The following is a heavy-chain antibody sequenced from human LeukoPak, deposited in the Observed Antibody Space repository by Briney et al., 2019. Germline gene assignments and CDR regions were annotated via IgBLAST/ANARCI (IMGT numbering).Heavy chain of an antibody. D-gene: IGHD2/OR15-2a*01. CDR2: IKLDGSET. CDR3: TGGSDKVLSGEYYYYMDV. V-gene: IGHV3-7*01. J-gene: IGHJ6*03. Sequence: GGSLRLSCAASGFTFSTYWMTWVRQAPGKGLEWVASIKLDGSETYYVESVKGRFTISRDSAKNSLALQMHSLRAEDTAVYYCTGGSDKVLSGEYYYYMDVWGTGTTVTVSS. CDR1: GFTFSTYW.